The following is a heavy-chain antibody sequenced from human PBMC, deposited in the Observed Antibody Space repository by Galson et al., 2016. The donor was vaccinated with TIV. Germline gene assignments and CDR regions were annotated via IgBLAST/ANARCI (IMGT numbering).Heavy chain of an antibody. V-gene: IGHV1-69*13. Sequence: SVKVSCKASGDTFASYAFSWVRQAPGQGLEVMGRIIPILGSSDYAQRFQGRVTITADASTSTVYMELRSLRSEDTAMYYCARDTAGVEDFDYWGQGTPVTVSS. CDR1: GDTFASYA. D-gene: IGHD3-3*01. J-gene: IGHJ4*02. CDR2: IIPILGSS. CDR3: ARDTAGVEDFDY.